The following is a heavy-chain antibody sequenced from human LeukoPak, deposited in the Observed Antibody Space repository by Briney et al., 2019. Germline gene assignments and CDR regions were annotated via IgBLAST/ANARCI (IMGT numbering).Heavy chain of an antibody. Sequence: GGSLRLSCAASGFTFSSYAMSWVRQAPGKGLEWVSAIGGSGGSTYYADSVKGRFTISRDNSKNTPYLQMNSLRAEDTAVYYCAKRRVVDQLLLSLHYYYGMDVWGQGTTVTVSS. CDR1: GFTFSSYA. V-gene: IGHV3-23*01. CDR3: AKRRVVDQLLLSLHYYYGMDV. CDR2: IGGSGGST. J-gene: IGHJ6*02. D-gene: IGHD2-2*01.